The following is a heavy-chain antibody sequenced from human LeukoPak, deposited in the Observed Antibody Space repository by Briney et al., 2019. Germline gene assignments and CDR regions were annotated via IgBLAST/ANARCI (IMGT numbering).Heavy chain of an antibody. D-gene: IGHD6-19*01. CDR3: ARGHSSGWYDQYYFDH. V-gene: IGHV3-7*01. CDR2: IKHDGSER. CDR1: GFTFSSYA. Sequence: PGGSLRLSCAASGFTFSSYAMSWVRQAPGKGLEWVANIKHDGSERDYVDSVKGRFTISRDNAKNSVYLQMNSLRAEDTAVYYCARGHSSGWYDQYYFDHWGQGTPVTVSS. J-gene: IGHJ4*02.